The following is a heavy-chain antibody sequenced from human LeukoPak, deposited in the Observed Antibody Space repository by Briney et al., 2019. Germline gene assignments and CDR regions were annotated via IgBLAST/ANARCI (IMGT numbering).Heavy chain of an antibody. J-gene: IGHJ5*02. V-gene: IGHV1-69*13. CDR2: IIPIFDTP. CDR1: GGTFSSFA. Sequence: EASVKVSCKASGGTFSSFAISWVRQAPGQGLEWMGGIIPIFDTPTYAQKFQGRVTINADESTSTAYMELSSLTSEDTAVYYCARTLGYCSGDSCFGNTWFDPWGQGTLVTVSS. D-gene: IGHD2-15*01. CDR3: ARTLGYCSGDSCFGNTWFDP.